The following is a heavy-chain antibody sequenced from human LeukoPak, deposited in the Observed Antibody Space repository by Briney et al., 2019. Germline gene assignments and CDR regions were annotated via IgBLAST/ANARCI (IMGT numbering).Heavy chain of an antibody. CDR3: AREWDYDFWSAFDY. J-gene: IGHJ4*02. CDR2: ISSSSSYI. V-gene: IGHV3-21*01. CDR1: GFTFSSYS. D-gene: IGHD3-3*01. Sequence: GGSLRLSCAASGFTFSSYSMNWVRQAPGKGLEWVSSISSSSSYIYYADSVKGRFTISRDNAKNSLYLQMNSLRAEDTAVYYCAREWDYDFWSAFDYWGQGTLVTVSS.